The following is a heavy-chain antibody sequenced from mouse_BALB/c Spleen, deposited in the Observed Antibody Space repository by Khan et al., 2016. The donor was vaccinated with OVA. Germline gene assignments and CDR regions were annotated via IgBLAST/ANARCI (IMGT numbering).Heavy chain of an antibody. CDR3: VSDRGYYRNDGCFAY. CDR1: GYTFTSYS. J-gene: IGHJ3*01. CDR2: INPSSGYT. V-gene: IGHV1-4*01. D-gene: IGHD1-1*01. Sequence: QVQLVQSGAELARPGASVKMSCKASGYTFTSYSIHWIKERPGQGLEWIGYINPSSGYTNYNQKFKDRATLSADKSTTTAFLQLSSLTSEDTAVYYCVSDRGYYRNDGCFAYWGQGTLLTVSA.